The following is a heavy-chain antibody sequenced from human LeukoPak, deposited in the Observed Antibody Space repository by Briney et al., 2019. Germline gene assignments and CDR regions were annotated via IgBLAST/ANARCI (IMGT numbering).Heavy chain of an antibody. CDR3: ARGDFWSGQQLDY. CDR1: GGSISSSTYY. Sequence: SETLSLTCTVSGGSISSSTYYWAWIRQPPGKGLEWIGSIHYSGSTYYNPSLKSRVTISVDTSKNQFSLKLSSVTAADTAVYYCARGDFWSGQQLDYWGQGTLVTVSS. V-gene: IGHV4-39*01. J-gene: IGHJ4*02. CDR2: IHYSGST. D-gene: IGHD3-3*01.